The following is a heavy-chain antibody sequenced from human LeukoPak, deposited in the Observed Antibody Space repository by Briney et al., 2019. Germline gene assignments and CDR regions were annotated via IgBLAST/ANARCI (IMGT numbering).Heavy chain of an antibody. Sequence: SETLSLTCTVSGGSISSSSYYWSWIRQPPGKGLEWIGEINHSGSTNYNPSLKSRVTISVDTSKNQFSLKLSSVTAADTAVYYCARRTALGGAFDIWGQGTMVTVSS. CDR2: INHSGST. D-gene: IGHD3-16*01. V-gene: IGHV4-39*07. CDR3: ARRTALGGAFDI. CDR1: GGSISSSSYY. J-gene: IGHJ3*02.